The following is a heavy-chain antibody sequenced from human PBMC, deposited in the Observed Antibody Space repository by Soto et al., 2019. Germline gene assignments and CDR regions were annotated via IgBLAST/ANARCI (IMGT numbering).Heavy chain of an antibody. V-gene: IGHV3-23*01. CDR3: AKDPHLNSYYYYYGIDV. CDR2: ISGSGGST. Sequence: GGSLRLSCAASGFTFSSYAMSWVRQAPGKGLEWVSAISGSGGSTYYADSVKGRFTISRDNSKNTLYLQMNSLRAEDTAVYYCAKDPHLNSYYYYYGIDVWGQGTTVTVS. CDR1: GFTFSSYA. J-gene: IGHJ6*02.